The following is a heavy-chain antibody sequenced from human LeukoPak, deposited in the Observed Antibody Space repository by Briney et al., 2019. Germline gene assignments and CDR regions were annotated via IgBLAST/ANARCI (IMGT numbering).Heavy chain of an antibody. J-gene: IGHJ5*01. CDR3: ATQPEPHGWFDS. CDR1: GFSVTGYT. CDR2: ITASSNYI. V-gene: IGHV3-21*06. Sequence: RGSLSPSCEASGFSVTGYTMSWVRQAPGKGLEWVSSITASSNYIEYADTLSGRFTVSRDNAKNSLYLQLSSLGAEDTAVYYCATQPEPHGWFDSWGQGTLVTVSS. D-gene: IGHD1-14*01.